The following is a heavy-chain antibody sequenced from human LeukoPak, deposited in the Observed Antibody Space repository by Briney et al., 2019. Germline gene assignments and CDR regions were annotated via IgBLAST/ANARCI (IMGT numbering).Heavy chain of an antibody. J-gene: IGHJ3*02. CDR3: AKEKRNLRGARDAFDI. Sequence: GGSLRLSCAASGFTISSSFMTWVRQAPGKGLEWVSVTYSDGTTYYADSVKGRFTISRDDSKNTLDLQMNSLRADDTATYYCAKEKRNLRGARDAFDIWGQGTLVTVSA. CDR2: TYSDGTT. D-gene: IGHD1-26*01. CDR1: GFTISSSF. V-gene: IGHV3-53*01.